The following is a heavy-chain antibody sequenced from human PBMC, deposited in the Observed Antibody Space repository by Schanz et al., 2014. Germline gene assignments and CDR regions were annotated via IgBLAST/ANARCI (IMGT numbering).Heavy chain of an antibody. Sequence: EVQLLESGGGFVQPGGSLRLSCVASGVTFSSYAMSWVRQASGKGLEWVSAISGSGSSTYYADSVKGRFTVSRDNNWKTLSLQMNSLRSDATAIYHCARENSSGYSPAVTYYIDVWGKGTTVTVSS. CDR2: ISGSGSST. CDR1: GVTFSSYA. V-gene: IGHV3-23*01. D-gene: IGHD3-22*01. CDR3: ARENSSGYSPAVTYYIDV. J-gene: IGHJ6*03.